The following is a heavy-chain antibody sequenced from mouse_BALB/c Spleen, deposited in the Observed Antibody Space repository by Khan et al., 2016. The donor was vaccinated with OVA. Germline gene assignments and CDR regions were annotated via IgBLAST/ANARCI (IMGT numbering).Heavy chain of an antibody. CDR1: GYTFTYYV. Sequence: QVQLKESGPELVKPVASVKMSCKASGYTFTYYVITWVKQRTGQGLEWIGEIYPGSDNAYYNERFKGKATLTADKSSNTTHMQLSSLTSEDSAVYFCARGDGYYVYFDYWGQGTTLTVSS. V-gene: IGHV1-77*01. CDR2: IYPGSDNA. CDR3: ARGDGYYVYFDY. J-gene: IGHJ2*01. D-gene: IGHD2-3*01.